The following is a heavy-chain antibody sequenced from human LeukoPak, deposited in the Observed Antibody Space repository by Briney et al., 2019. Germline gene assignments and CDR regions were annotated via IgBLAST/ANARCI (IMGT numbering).Heavy chain of an antibody. V-gene: IGHV3-7*01. CDR1: GFTFSNYW. CDR3: ARDLNWETY. Sequence: GGSLRLSCVSSGFTFSNYWMTWVSQAPGKGLEWVANIKTDASQIYYVDSVKGRFTISRDNAKNSLYLQMNGLRAEDTAVYYCARDLNWETYWGQGTLVSVSS. D-gene: IGHD7-27*01. CDR2: IKTDASQI. J-gene: IGHJ4*02.